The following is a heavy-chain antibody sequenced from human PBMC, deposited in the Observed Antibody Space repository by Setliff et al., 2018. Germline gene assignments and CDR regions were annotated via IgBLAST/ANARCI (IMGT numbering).Heavy chain of an antibody. J-gene: IGHJ4*02. CDR1: GDSMSSYY. V-gene: IGHV4-59*01. Sequence: SETLSLTCTVSGDSMSSYYRSWIRQSPGKGLEWIGYVHYSGDSNYNPSLKSRVTMSVDTSKDQFSLNLRSVTAADTAVYYCARQPSSGSYYNPRPYYFDFWGQGTLVTVSS. CDR3: ARQPSSGSYYNPRPYYFDF. CDR2: VHYSGDS. D-gene: IGHD3-10*01.